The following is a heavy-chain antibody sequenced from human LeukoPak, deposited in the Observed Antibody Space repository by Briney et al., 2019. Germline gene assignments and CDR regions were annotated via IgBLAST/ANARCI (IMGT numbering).Heavy chain of an antibody. CDR3: ASPSGSYPNFDY. Sequence: GASVKVSCKASGGTFSSYAISWVRQAPGQGLEWMGGIILIFGTANYAQKFQGRVTITTDESTSTAYMELSSLRSEDTAVYYCASPSGSYPNFDYWGQGTLVTVSS. J-gene: IGHJ4*02. D-gene: IGHD1-26*01. CDR1: GGTFSSYA. V-gene: IGHV1-69*05. CDR2: IILIFGTA.